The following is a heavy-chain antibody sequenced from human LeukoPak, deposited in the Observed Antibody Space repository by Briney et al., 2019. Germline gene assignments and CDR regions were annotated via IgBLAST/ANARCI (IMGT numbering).Heavy chain of an antibody. Sequence: GGSLRLSCAASGFTFSSYSMNWVRQAPGKGLEWVSSISSSSSYIYYADSVKGRSTISRDNAKNSLYLQMNSLRAEDTAVYYCAREWSSSGSKKVGMDVWGQGTTVTVSS. D-gene: IGHD6-6*01. CDR1: GFTFSSYS. CDR2: ISSSSSYI. V-gene: IGHV3-21*01. CDR3: AREWSSSGSKKVGMDV. J-gene: IGHJ6*02.